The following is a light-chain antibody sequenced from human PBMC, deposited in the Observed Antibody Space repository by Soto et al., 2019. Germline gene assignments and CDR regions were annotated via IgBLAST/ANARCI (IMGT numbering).Light chain of an antibody. CDR3: GSYTSQNTRV. J-gene: IGLJ3*02. CDR2: EVT. V-gene: IGLV2-14*01. CDR1: SSDVGGYNH. Sequence: QSVLTQPASVSGSPGQSITISCTGTSSDVGGYNHVSWYQQHPGKAPKLMIYEVTNRPSGVSNRFSGSKSGNTASLTISGLQAEDEADYFCGSYTSQNTRVFGGGTKVTVL.